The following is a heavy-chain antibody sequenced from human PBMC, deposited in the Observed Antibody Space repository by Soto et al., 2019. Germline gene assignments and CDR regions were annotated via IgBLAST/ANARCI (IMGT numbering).Heavy chain of an antibody. Sequence: SETLSLTCAVYGGSFSGYYWSWIRQPPGKGLEWIGEINHSGSTNYNPSLKSRVTISVDTSKNQFSLKLSSVTAADTAVYYCGRARSDYIWGSYRPAFDYWGQGTLVTVSS. CDR2: INHSGST. CDR3: GRARSDYIWGSYRPAFDY. CDR1: GGSFSGYY. V-gene: IGHV4-34*01. D-gene: IGHD3-16*02. J-gene: IGHJ4*02.